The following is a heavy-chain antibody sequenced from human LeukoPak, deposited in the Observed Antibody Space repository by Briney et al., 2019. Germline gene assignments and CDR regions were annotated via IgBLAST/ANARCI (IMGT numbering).Heavy chain of an antibody. D-gene: IGHD2-2*01. J-gene: IGHJ3*02. CDR2: INHSGST. CDR1: GGSFSGYY. CDR3: ARGVDCSSTSCYPGAFDI. V-gene: IGHV4-34*01. Sequence: SETLSLTCAVYGGSFSGYYWSWIRQPPGEGLEWIGEINHSGSTNYNPSLKSRVTISVDTSKNQFPLKLSSVTAADTAVYYCARGVDCSSTSCYPGAFDIWGQGTMVTVSS.